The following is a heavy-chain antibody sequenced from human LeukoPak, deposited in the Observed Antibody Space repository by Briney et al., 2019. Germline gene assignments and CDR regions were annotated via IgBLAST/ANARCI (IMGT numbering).Heavy chain of an antibody. CDR2: INHSGST. V-gene: IGHV4-34*01. CDR1: GGSFSGYY. Sequence: SETLSLTCAVYGGSFSGYYWSWIRKPPGKGLEWIGEINHSGSTNYNPSLKSRVTISVDTSKNQFYLKLSSVTAADTAVYYCARVPKYSPNDILTGTMPGVWFDPWGQGTLVTVSS. J-gene: IGHJ5*02. D-gene: IGHD3-9*01. CDR3: ARVPKYSPNDILTGTMPGVWFDP.